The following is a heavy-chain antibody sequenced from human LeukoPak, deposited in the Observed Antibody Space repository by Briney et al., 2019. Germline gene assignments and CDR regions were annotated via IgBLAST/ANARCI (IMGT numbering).Heavy chain of an antibody. CDR1: GFTFSSYA. J-gene: IGHJ1*01. CDR2: ISGSGGST. D-gene: IGHD3-22*01. V-gene: IGHV3-23*01. CDR3: AKDLTYYDSSGYYPAEYFQH. Sequence: PGGSLRLSCAASGFTFSSYAMSWVRQAPGKGLEWVPAISGSGGSTYYADSVKGRFTISRDNSKNTLCLQMNSLRAEDTAVYYCAKDLTYYDSSGYYPAEYFQHWGQGTLVTVSS.